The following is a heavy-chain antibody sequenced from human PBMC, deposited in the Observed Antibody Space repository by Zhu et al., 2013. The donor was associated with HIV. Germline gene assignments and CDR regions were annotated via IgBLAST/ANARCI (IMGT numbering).Heavy chain of an antibody. J-gene: IGHJ6*03. CDR1: GGTFSSYA. CDR2: IIPIFGTA. CDR3: ARDPALTTARPNYYYYMDV. Sequence: QVQLVQSGAEVKKPGSSVKVSCKASGGTFSSYAISWVRQAPGQGLQWMGGIIPIFGTANYAQKFQGRLTISADDFTSTVYMELSSLRPDDTAVYYCARDPALTTARPNYYYYMDVWGKGTTVTVSS. D-gene: IGHD6-6*01. V-gene: IGHV1-69*01.